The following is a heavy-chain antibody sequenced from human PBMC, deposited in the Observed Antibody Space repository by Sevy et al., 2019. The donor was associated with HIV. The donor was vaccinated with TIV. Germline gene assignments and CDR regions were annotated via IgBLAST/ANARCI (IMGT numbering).Heavy chain of an antibody. CDR3: ARDEIVGAAFDS. J-gene: IGHJ4*02. D-gene: IGHD1-26*01. Sequence: ASVKVSCQASGHTFSSFPINWVRQAPGQGLEWMGGIIPMFGRANYAEKFQGTVTITADESTNTAYLELNSLRSDDTAMYYCARDEIVGAAFDSWGQGTLVTVFS. CDR1: GHTFSSFP. V-gene: IGHV1-69*13. CDR2: IIPMFGRA.